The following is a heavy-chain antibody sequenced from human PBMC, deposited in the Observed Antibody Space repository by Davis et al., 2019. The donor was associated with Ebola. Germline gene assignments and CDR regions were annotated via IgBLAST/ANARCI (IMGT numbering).Heavy chain of an antibody. J-gene: IGHJ4*02. CDR1: GFTFSGSA. D-gene: IGHD6-13*01. CDR2: IRSKANSYAT. Sequence: GGSLRLSCAASGFTFSGSAMHWVRQASGKGLEWVGRIRSKANSYATAYAASVKGRFTMSRDDSKNTAYLQMNSLKTEETAVYYCTAAAGIFDYWGQGTLVTVSS. CDR3: TAAAGIFDY. V-gene: IGHV3-73*01.